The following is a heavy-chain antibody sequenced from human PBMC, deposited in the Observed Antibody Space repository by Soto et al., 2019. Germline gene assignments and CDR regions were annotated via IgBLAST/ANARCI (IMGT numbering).Heavy chain of an antibody. Sequence: PGGSLRLSCAASGFTFSSYSMNWVRQAPGKGLEWVSYISSSSSTIYYADSVKGRFTISRDNAKNSLYLQMNSLRDEDTAVYYCARAYYDFWSGKMGYYYYYGMDVWGQGTTVTV. V-gene: IGHV3-48*02. CDR1: GFTFSSYS. CDR3: ARAYYDFWSGKMGYYYYYGMDV. CDR2: ISSSSSTI. J-gene: IGHJ6*02. D-gene: IGHD3-3*01.